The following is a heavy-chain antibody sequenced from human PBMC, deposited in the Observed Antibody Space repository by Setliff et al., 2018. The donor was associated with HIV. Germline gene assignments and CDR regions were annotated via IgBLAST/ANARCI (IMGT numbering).Heavy chain of an antibody. Sequence: LSLTCTVSGGSISRDSFYWGWFRQPPGEGLEWIGYIHYSGSTYYNPSLKSQVTISVDTSKNRLSLKLSSVTAADAAVYYCARAMSSSWYIDGFDIWGQGTVVTVSS. V-gene: IGHV4-31*01. CDR3: ARAMSSSWYIDGFDI. CDR2: IHYSGST. J-gene: IGHJ3*02. CDR1: GGSISRDSFY. D-gene: IGHD6-13*01.